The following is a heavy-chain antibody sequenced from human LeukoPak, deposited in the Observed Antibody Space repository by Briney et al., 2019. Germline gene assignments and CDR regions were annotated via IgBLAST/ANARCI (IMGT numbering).Heavy chain of an antibody. J-gene: IGHJ5*02. V-gene: IGHV3-48*03. CDR1: GFTFSSYE. CDR3: ATAYYYDSSGYSNWFDP. D-gene: IGHD3-22*01. CDR2: ISSSGSTI. Sequence: GGSLRLSCAASGFTFSSYEMNRVRQAPGKGLEWVSYISSSGSTIYYADSVKGRFTISRDNAKNSLYLQMNSLRAEDTAVYYCATAYYYDSSGYSNWFDPWGQGTLVTVSS.